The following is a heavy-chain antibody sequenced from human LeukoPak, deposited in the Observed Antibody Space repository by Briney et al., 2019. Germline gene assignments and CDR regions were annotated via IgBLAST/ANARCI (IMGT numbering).Heavy chain of an antibody. D-gene: IGHD5-18*01. CDR3: ARQQQQLWYD. V-gene: IGHV3-7*04. J-gene: IGHJ4*02. Sequence: PGGSLRLSCAASGFTYSNYWMSWVRQAPGKGLEWVANIRPDGSGEYYVDSVKGRFTISRDNAKNSLYLQMNSLRAEDTAVYFCARQQQQLWYDWGQGTLVTVSS. CDR2: IRPDGSGE. CDR1: GFTYSNYW.